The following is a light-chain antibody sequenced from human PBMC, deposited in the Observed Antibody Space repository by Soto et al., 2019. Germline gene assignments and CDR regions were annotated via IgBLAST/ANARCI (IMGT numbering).Light chain of an antibody. J-gene: IGLJ1*01. CDR2: TTN. CDR3: ATWDGGLSRPFV. V-gene: IGLV1-44*01. Sequence: QSVLTQPPSASGTPGQRATISCCGSNSNIGSDIVNCYQLLPGAAPEVLINTTNQRPSGVPERFSGSKSGTSASLAISGLQSEDEANSSCATWDGGLSRPFVFGTGTKVTVL. CDR1: NSNIGSDI.